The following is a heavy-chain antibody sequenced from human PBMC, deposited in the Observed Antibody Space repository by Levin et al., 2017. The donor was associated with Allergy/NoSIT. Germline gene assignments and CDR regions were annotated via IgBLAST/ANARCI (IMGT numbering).Heavy chain of an antibody. CDR3: ARTSSSQSKNRCMDV. D-gene: IGHD6-6*01. J-gene: IGHJ6*02. V-gene: IGHV3-13*01. Sequence: GGSLRLSCAASGFTFSSYDMHWVRQATGKGLEWVSAIGTAGDTYYPGSVKGRFTISRENAKNSLYLQMNSLRAGDTAVYYCARTSSSQSKNRCMDVWGQGTTVTVSS. CDR1: GFTFSSYD. CDR2: IGTAGDT.